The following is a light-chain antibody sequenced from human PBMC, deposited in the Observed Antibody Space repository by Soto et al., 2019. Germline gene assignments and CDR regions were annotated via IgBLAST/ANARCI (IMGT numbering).Light chain of an antibody. CDR3: GSYTTSSNYV. J-gene: IGLJ1*01. V-gene: IGLV2-14*03. CDR2: DVS. CDR1: SSDVGAYNF. Sequence: QSALTQPASVSGFPGLSITISCTGTSSDVGAYNFVSWYQQHPDKAPKLMIFDVSNRPSGVSNRFSGSKSGNTASLTISGLQSEGEAEYYCGSYTTSSNYVFGTGTKVTVL.